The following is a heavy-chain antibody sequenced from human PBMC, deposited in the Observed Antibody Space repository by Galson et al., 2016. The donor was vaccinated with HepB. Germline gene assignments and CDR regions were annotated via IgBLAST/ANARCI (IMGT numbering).Heavy chain of an antibody. CDR3: ARDRKVLLWFGEPEDY. J-gene: IGHJ4*02. CDR2: ISSSGSTI. Sequence: SLRLSCAASGFTFSDYYMNWIRQAPGKGLEWVSSISSSGSTIYYGYTVKGRFIISRDNAKNSLSLQMNSLRAEDTAVYYRARDRKVLLWFGEPEDYWGQGTLVSVSS. CDR1: GFTFSDYY. D-gene: IGHD3-10*01. V-gene: IGHV3-11*01.